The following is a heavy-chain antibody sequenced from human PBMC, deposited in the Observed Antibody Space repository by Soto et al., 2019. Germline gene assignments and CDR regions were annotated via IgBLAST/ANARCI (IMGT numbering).Heavy chain of an antibody. D-gene: IGHD3-10*01. J-gene: IGHJ3*02. CDR1: GFSFGFSFSSYA. CDR2: IGGSGAIT. CDR3: AREARAGRWLQSYDAFDI. Sequence: GGSLRLSCRASGFSFGFSFSSYAMTWVRRAPGKGLEWVSSIGGSGAITYYADSVKGRFTVSRDNSKNSLYLQMNSLRAEDTAVYYCAREARAGRWLQSYDAFDISGQGTMVTVSS. V-gene: IGHV3-23*01.